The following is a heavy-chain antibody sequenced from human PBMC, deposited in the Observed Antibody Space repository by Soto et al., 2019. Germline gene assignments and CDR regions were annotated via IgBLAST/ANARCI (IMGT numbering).Heavy chain of an antibody. D-gene: IGHD1-1*01. Sequence: GSLRLSCAASGFTFSDYYMSWIRQAPGKGLKWVSYISSSGSTIYYADSVKGRFTISRDNAKNSLYLQMNSLRAEDTAVYYCARGQGTARLNYYYYYGMDVWGQGTTVTVSS. CDR3: ARGQGTARLNYYYYYGMDV. CDR1: GFTFSDYY. J-gene: IGHJ6*02. CDR2: ISSSGSTI. V-gene: IGHV3-11*01.